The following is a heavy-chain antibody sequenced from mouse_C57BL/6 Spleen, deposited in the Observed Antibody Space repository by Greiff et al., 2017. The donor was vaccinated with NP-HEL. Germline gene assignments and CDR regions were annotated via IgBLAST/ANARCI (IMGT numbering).Heavy chain of an antibody. CDR3: ARTARIKY. CDR1: GYSITSGYG. D-gene: IGHD1-2*01. V-gene: IGHV3-2*02. J-gene: IGHJ2*01. CDR2: ISYSGST. Sequence: LMESGPGLVKPSQSLSLTCTVTGYSITSGYGWNWIRQFPGNKLEWMGYISYSGSTNYNPSLKSRISITRDTSKNQFLLQLNSVTTEDTATYYCARTARIKYWGQGTTLTVSS.